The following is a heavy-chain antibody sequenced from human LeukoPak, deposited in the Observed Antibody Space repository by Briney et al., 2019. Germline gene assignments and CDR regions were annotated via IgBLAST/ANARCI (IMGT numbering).Heavy chain of an antibody. J-gene: IGHJ3*02. CDR3: AKVYDSGGNCYAIVVM. CDR2: ISYDGSVK. D-gene: IGHD2-15*01. V-gene: IGHV3-30*18. CDR1: GSSFSSYA. Sequence: GGSLKLSCAASGSSFSSYAMLWARQAPGKGLEWVAVISYDGSVKFYADSVKGRFTISRDNSKKTLYLQMNSLRAEDTSVYYCAKVYDSGGNCYAIVVMWGRGTMVTVSS.